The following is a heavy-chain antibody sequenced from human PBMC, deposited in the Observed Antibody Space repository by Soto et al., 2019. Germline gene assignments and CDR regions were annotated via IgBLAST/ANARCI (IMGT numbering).Heavy chain of an antibody. V-gene: IGHV3-23*01. CDR3: ARGDRGGSGSPASYYYSGLXX. J-gene: IGHJ6*02. CDR1: GFTFSSYA. D-gene: IGHD3-10*01. Sequence: DVQLLESGGHLVQPGGSLRLSCAASGFTFSSYAMSWVRQAPGKGLEWVSSVSAGGDMTYYSDSVKGRFTISRDNSNNALFLQMNSLRIEDTALYYCARGDRGGSGSPASYYYSGLXXXGQGTT. CDR2: VSAGGDMT.